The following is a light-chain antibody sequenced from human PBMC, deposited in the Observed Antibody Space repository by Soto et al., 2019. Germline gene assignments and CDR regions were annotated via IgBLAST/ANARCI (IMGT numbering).Light chain of an antibody. J-gene: IGKJ1*01. Sequence: EIVLTQSLATLSLSPGERATLSCRASQSVSSYLAWYQQKPGQAPRLLIYDASNRATGIPARFSGSGSGTDFTLTISSLEPEDFAVYYCQQRSNWPWTFGQGTK. CDR1: QSVSSY. CDR3: QQRSNWPWT. V-gene: IGKV3-11*01. CDR2: DAS.